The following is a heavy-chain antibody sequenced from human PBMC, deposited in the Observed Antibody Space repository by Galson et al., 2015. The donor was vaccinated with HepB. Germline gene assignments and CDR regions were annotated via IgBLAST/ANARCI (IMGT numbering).Heavy chain of an antibody. CDR2: INHSGST. V-gene: IGHV4-34*01. CDR3: ARGLGTTDDS. CDR1: GGFLRGHY. Sequence: LSLTCGVYGGFLRGHYWSWIRQPPGKGLEWIGEINHSGSTNYNPSLKSRVTMSVDTPKNQFSLKLNSLTAADTAVYFCARGLGTTDDSWDQGTLVTVSS. J-gene: IGHJ5*01. D-gene: IGHD7-27*01.